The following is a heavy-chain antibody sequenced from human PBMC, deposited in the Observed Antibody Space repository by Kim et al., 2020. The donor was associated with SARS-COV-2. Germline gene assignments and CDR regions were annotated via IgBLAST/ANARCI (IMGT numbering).Heavy chain of an antibody. CDR2: IKSNSDGGTT. J-gene: IGHJ4*01. CDR1: GFTFSNAW. V-gene: IGHV3-15*01. Sequence: GGSLRLSCAASGFTFSNAWMSWVRQAPGKGLEWVGRIKSNSDGGTTDYAAHVKGRFTISRDDSKNTLYLKMNSLKTEDTAVYYCPTTWKMTTLKNFDYWG. CDR3: PTTWKMTTLKNFDY. D-gene: IGHD4-17*01.